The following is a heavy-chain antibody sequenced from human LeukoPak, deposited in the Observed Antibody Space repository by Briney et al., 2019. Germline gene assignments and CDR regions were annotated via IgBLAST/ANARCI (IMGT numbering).Heavy chain of an antibody. D-gene: IGHD2-15*01. CDR3: AREVVSSPSYFDS. V-gene: IGHV3-53*01. CDR2: FYRGDST. Sequence: GGSLRLSCAASGFTFSSSYMYWVRQAPGKGLEWVSFFYRGDSTYYAESVRGRFTISRDNSKNTLYLLMNSLIPEDTAVYYCAREVVSSPSYFDSWGQGTLVTVSS. J-gene: IGHJ4*02. CDR1: GFTFSSSY.